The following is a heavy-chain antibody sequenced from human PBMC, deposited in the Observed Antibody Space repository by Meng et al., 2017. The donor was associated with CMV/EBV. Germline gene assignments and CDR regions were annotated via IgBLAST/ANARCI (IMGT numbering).Heavy chain of an antibody. CDR2: ISSNGGST. V-gene: IGHV3-64*02. J-gene: IGHJ6*02. CDR1: GFTFSSYA. Sequence: GESLKISCAASGFTFSSYAMHWVRQAPGKGLEYVSAISSNGGSTYYADSVKGRFTIPRDNSKNTLYLQMGSLRAEDMAVYYCARSVGELPVYYYGMDVWGQGTTVTVSS. D-gene: IGHD1-26*01. CDR3: ARSVGELPVYYYGMDV.